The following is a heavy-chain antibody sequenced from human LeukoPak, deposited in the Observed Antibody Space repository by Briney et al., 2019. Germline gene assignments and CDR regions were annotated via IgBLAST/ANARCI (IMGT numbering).Heavy chain of an antibody. J-gene: IGHJ4*02. CDR2: VFYTGSA. D-gene: IGHD4-17*01. V-gene: IGHV4-59*08. Sequence: PSETLSLTCTVSGGSLTNYHWTWILQPPGKGLEWFGYVFYTGSANYNPSLKSRVSILVDTSKNQFSLNLSSVTAADTAVYFCARLAPVAHSGDYLGYFDYWGPGTLVTVSS. CDR3: ARLAPVAHSGDYLGYFDY. CDR1: GGSLTNYH.